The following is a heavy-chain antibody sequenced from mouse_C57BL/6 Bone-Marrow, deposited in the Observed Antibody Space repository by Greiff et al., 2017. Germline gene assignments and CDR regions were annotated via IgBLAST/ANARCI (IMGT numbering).Heavy chain of an antibody. D-gene: IGHD2-5*01. Sequence: EVQRVESGPGLVKPSQSLSLTCSVTGYSITSGYYWNWIRQFPGNKLEWMGYISYDGSNNYNPSLKNRISITRDTSKNQFFLKLNSVTTEDTATYYCARDRYSNLWYFDVWGTGTTVTVSS. J-gene: IGHJ1*03. V-gene: IGHV3-6*01. CDR2: ISYDGSN. CDR1: GYSITSGYY. CDR3: ARDRYSNLWYFDV.